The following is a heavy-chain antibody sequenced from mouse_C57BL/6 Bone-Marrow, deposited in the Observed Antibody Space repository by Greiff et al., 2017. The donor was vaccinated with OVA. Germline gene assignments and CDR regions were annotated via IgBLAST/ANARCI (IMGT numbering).Heavy chain of an antibody. CDR3: TRSYSNYYAMDY. J-gene: IGHJ4*01. CDR2: IDPETGGT. Sequence: VQLQQSGAELVRPGASVTLSCKASGYTFTDYDMYWVKQTPVHGLEWIGAIDPETGGTAYNQKFKGKAILTADKSSSTAYMELRSLTSEDSAIYYCTRSYSNYYAMDYWGQGTSVTVSS. V-gene: IGHV1-15*01. D-gene: IGHD2-5*01. CDR1: GYTFTDYD.